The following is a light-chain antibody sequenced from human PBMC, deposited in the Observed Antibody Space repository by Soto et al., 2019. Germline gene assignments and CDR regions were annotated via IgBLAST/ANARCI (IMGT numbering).Light chain of an antibody. J-gene: IGLJ3*02. Sequence: QSVLTQPASVSGSPGQSITISCTGVYNLVSWYQQHPGKAPKLMIFEVNKRPSGISYRFSGSKSGNTASLTISALQAEDEADYCCCSDVGNRRVFGGGTKVTVL. CDR3: CSDVGNRRV. V-gene: IGLV2-23*02. CDR1: VYNL. CDR2: EVN.